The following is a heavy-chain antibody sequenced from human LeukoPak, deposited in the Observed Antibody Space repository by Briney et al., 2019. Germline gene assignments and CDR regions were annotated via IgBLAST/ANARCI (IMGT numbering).Heavy chain of an antibody. CDR3: VEDYASRGGTSDAFAV. J-gene: IGHJ3*01. D-gene: IGHD5-24*01. CDR1: GFTFDDYH. V-gene: IGHV3-43*01. CDR2: ISWDDDVT. Sequence: GGSLRLSCVGSGFTFDDYHINWVRQVPGKGPEWVSLISWDDDVTYYSDSVRGRFTISRDNSKNSVFMHMSNLTPEDTALYYCVEDYASRGGTSDAFAVWGPGTMVTVSS.